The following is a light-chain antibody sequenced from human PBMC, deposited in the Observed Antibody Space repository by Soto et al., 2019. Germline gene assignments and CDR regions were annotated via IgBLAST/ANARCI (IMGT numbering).Light chain of an antibody. CDR3: SSYTSSGTGGYI. CDR2: EVS. CDR1: SSDVGGYKY. J-gene: IGLJ1*01. Sequence: QSALTQPASVSGSPGQSITISCTGTSSDVGGYKYVSWYQQHPGKAPKLMIYEVSNRPSGVSNRFSGSNSGNTASLTISGLQAEDEADYYCSSYTSSGTGGYIFGTGTKVTVL. V-gene: IGLV2-14*01.